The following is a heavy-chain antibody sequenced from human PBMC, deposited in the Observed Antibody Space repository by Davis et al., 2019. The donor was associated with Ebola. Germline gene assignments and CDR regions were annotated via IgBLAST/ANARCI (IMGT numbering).Heavy chain of an antibody. CDR2: VNPRYGGT. CDR1: GYTFIDYY. J-gene: IGHJ5*02. V-gene: IGHV1-2*04. Sequence: AASVKVSCKASGYTFIDYYIHWVRQAPGQGLEWRGWVNPRYGGTKYAQKFQGWVTMTWDTSINTAYMELSRLTSDDTAVYYCARDWDCTGGSCRNCFDPWGQGTQVIVSA. D-gene: IGHD2-15*01. CDR3: ARDWDCTGGSCRNCFDP.